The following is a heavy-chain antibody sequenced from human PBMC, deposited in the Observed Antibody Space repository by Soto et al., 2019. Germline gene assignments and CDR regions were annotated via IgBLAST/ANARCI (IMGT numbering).Heavy chain of an antibody. Sequence: SETLSLTCTVSAGSISSSSYYWGWIRQPPGKGLEWIGSIYYSGSTYYNPSLKSRVTISVDTSKNQFSLKLSSVTAADTAVYYCARGGHSNYFTIDYWGQGTLVSVSS. CDR3: ARGGHSNYFTIDY. J-gene: IGHJ4*02. V-gene: IGHV4-39*01. D-gene: IGHD4-4*01. CDR1: AGSISSSSYY. CDR2: IYYSGST.